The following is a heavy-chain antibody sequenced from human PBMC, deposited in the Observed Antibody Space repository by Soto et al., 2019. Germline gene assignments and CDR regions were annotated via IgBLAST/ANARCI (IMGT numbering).Heavy chain of an antibody. V-gene: IGHV5-51*01. Sequence: GESLKISCQGSGYSFTTYWIGWVRQMPGKGLEWMGIIYPGDSDTRYSPSFQGQVTISADKSISTAYLQWSSLKASDTAMYYCARRGYYYDSSSWSFDPWGQGTLVTVSS. CDR1: GYSFTTYW. CDR2: IYPGDSDT. J-gene: IGHJ5*02. D-gene: IGHD3-22*01. CDR3: ARRGYYYDSSSWSFDP.